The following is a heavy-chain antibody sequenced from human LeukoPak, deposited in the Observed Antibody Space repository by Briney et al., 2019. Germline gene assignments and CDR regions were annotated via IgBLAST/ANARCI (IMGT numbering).Heavy chain of an antibody. V-gene: IGHV4-34*01. D-gene: IGHD3-16*02. CDR3: ARVSLMITFGGVIVRTPQYGMDV. J-gene: IGHJ6*02. CDR1: GRSFSGYY. Sequence: SETLSLTCAVYGRSFSGYYWSWIRQPPGKGLEWIGEINHSGSTNYNPSLKSRVTISVDTSKNQFSLKLSSVTAADTAVYYCARVSLMITFGGVIVRTPQYGMDVWGQGTTVTVSS. CDR2: INHSGST.